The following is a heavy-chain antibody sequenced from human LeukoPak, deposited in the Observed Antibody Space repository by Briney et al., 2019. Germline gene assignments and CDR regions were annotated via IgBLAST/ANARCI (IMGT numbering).Heavy chain of an antibody. CDR2: IYYSGST. J-gene: IGHJ3*02. Sequence: PSETLSLTCTVSGGSISSYYWTWIRQPPGKGLEWIGYIYYSGSTNCNPSLKSRVTISVDTSKNQFSLKLSPVTAADTAVYYCARGYYDSLFDIWGQGTMVTVSS. D-gene: IGHD3-22*01. CDR3: ARGYYDSLFDI. CDR1: GGSISSYY. V-gene: IGHV4-59*01.